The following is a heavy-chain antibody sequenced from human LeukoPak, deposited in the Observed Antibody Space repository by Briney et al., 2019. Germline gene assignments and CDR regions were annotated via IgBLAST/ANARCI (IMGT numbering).Heavy chain of an antibody. CDR1: GYTFSSYG. D-gene: IGHD6-13*01. CDR3: ARDRGLRATAGTRIDF. Sequence: ASVTVSCKASGYTFSSYGINWVRQAPGQGLEWMGWISTYNGITSYAQKLQGRVTMTTDTSSTTAYMELRSLRSDDTALYYCARDRGLRATAGTRIDFWGQGTLVTVSS. CDR2: ISTYNGIT. J-gene: IGHJ4*02. V-gene: IGHV1-18*04.